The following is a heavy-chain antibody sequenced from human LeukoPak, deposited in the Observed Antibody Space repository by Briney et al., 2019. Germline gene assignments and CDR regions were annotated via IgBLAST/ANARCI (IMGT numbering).Heavy chain of an antibody. J-gene: IGHJ5*02. Sequence: PSETLSLTCTVSGGSITSSSYSWGWIRQPPGKGLEGIGSIYYTGSTYYNPSLKSRVTISVDTSKNQFSLKLSSVTAADTAVYYCARHVVDIVVVPAAIPSPTDWFDPWGQGTLVTVSS. CDR2: IYYTGST. CDR3: ARHVVDIVVVPAAIPSPTDWFDP. CDR1: GGSITSSSYS. D-gene: IGHD2-2*02. V-gene: IGHV4-39*01.